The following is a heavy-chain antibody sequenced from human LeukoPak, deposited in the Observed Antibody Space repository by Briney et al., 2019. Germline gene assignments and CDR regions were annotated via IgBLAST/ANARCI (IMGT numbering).Heavy chain of an antibody. Sequence: PSETLSLTCTVSGGSISSGDYYWSWIRQPPGKGLEWIGYIYYSGSTNYNPSLKSRVTMSVDTSKNQFSLKLSSVTAADTAVYYCARDQGSSWYGEYYYYYMDVWGKGTTVTVSS. CDR2: IYYSGST. CDR1: GGSISSGDYY. J-gene: IGHJ6*03. CDR3: ARDQGSSWYGEYYYYYMDV. D-gene: IGHD6-13*01. V-gene: IGHV4-61*08.